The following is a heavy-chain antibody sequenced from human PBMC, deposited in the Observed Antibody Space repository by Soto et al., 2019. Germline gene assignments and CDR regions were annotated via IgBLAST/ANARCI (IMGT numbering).Heavy chain of an antibody. V-gene: IGHV4-34*01. J-gene: IGHJ5*02. Sequence: PSETLSLTCAVYGGSFSGYYWSWICQPPGKGLEWIGEINHSGSTNYNPSLKSRVTISVDTSKNQFSLKLSSVTAADTAVYYCARERSYYYGSGSYSLAKWFDPWGQGTLVTVSS. D-gene: IGHD3-10*01. CDR2: INHSGST. CDR3: ARERSYYYGSGSYSLAKWFDP. CDR1: GGSFSGYY.